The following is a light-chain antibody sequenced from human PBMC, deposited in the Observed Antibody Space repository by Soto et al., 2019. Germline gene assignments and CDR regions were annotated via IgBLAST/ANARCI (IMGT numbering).Light chain of an antibody. J-gene: IGKJ4*01. V-gene: IGKV3-20*01. CDR3: QQYGSSPLG. CDR2: GAS. CDR1: QSVSSSY. Sequence: EIVLTQSPGTLSLSPGERATLSCRASQSVSSSYLAWYQQKPGQAPRLLIYGASSRATGIPDRFSGSGSGTDFTLTISRLEPEDFAVYYCQQYGSSPLGFGGGTKVESK.